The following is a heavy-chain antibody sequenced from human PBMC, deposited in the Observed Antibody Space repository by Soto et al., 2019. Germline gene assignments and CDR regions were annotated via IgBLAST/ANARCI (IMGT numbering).Heavy chain of an antibody. CDR1: GYTFTSYG. Sequence: QVQLVQSGAEVKKPGASVKVSCKASGYTFTSYGISWVRQAPGQELEWMGWISAYNGNTNYAQKLQGRVTMTTDTSTSTAYMELRSLRSDDTAVYYCARDHRITMIVVVTEDGMDVWGQGTTVTVSS. CDR3: ARDHRITMIVVVTEDGMDV. CDR2: ISAYNGNT. J-gene: IGHJ6*02. D-gene: IGHD3-22*01. V-gene: IGHV1-18*04.